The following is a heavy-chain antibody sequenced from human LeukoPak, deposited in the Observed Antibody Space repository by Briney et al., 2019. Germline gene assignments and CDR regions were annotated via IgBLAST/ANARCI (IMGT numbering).Heavy chain of an antibody. J-gene: IGHJ4*02. CDR1: GFTVSSNS. CDR3: ARRAGAYTHPYDH. D-gene: IGHD3-16*01. Sequence: GGSLRLSCTVSGFTVSSNSMSWVRQAPGKGLEWVSFIYSAGNTHYSDSVKGRFTISIDNSKNTLYLQMNSMRAADTAVYYCARRAGAYTHPYDHWGQGTLVTVSS. CDR2: IYSAGNT. V-gene: IGHV3-53*01.